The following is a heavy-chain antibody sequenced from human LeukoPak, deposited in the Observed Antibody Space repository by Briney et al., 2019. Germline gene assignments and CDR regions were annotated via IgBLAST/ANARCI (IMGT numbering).Heavy chain of an antibody. CDR3: ARADYDFWSGYYRYSYMDV. CDR1: GYTFTGYY. D-gene: IGHD3-3*01. V-gene: IGHV1-2*02. Sequence: GASVKVSCKASGYTFTGYYMHWVRQAPGQGLEWMGWINPNTGGTNYAQKFQGRVTMTRDTSISTAYMELSRLRSDDTAVYYCARADYDFWSGYYRYSYMDVWGKGTTVTVSS. CDR2: INPNTGGT. J-gene: IGHJ6*03.